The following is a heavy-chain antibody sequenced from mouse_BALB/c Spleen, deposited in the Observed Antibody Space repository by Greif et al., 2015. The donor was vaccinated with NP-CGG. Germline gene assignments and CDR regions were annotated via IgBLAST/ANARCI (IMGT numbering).Heavy chain of an antibody. D-gene: IGHD2-2*01. J-gene: IGHJ4*01. V-gene: IGHV1-9*01. CDR1: GYTFSSYW. CDR2: ILPGSGST. Sequence: VHLVESGAELMKPGASVKISCKATGYTFSSYWIEWVKQRPGHGLEWIGEILPGSGSTNYNEKFKGKATFTADTSSNTAYMQLSSLTSEDSAVYYCASWLPYYYAMDYWGQGTSVTVSS. CDR3: ASWLPYYYAMDY.